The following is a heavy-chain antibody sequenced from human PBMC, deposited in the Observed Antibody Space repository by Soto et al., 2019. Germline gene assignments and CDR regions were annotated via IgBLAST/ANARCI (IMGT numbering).Heavy chain of an antibody. Sequence: QVQLVQSGAEVKKPGSSVKVSCKASGGTFSSYAISWVRQAPGQGLEWMGGIIPIFGTANYAQKFQGRVTITADESTSTAYRGLRSLRSEDTAVYYCARAPPLRGRDGYNLVYWGQGTLVTVSS. J-gene: IGHJ4*02. CDR2: IIPIFGTA. V-gene: IGHV1-69*01. D-gene: IGHD5-12*01. CDR1: GGTFSSYA. CDR3: ARAPPLRGRDGYNLVY.